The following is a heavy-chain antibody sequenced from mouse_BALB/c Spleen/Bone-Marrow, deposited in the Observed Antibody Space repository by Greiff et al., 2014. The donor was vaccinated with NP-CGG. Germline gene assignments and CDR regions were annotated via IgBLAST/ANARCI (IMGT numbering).Heavy chain of an antibody. Sequence: EVQVVESGTVLARPGASVKMSCKASGYTFTGYWMHWVKQRPGQGLEWIGAIYPGNSDTSYNQKFKGKAKLTAVTSTSTAYMELSSLTNEDSAVYYCTRYYYRFSAWFAYWGQGTLVTVSA. CDR2: IYPGNSDT. D-gene: IGHD2-14*01. CDR1: GYTFTGYW. CDR3: TRYYYRFSAWFAY. J-gene: IGHJ3*01. V-gene: IGHV1-5*01.